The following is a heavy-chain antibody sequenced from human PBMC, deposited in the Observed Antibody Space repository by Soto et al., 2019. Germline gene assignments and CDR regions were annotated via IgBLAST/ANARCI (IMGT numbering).Heavy chain of an antibody. V-gene: IGHV1-2*04. Sequence: GASVKVSGNASVYTFTGYYIHWVRQAPGQGLEWMGWINPNSGGTNYAQKFQGWVTMTRDTSISTAYMELSRLTSDDTAVYYCASGRGYYYDSSGYTTTSPFDYWGQGTLVTVSS. CDR3: ASGRGYYYDSSGYTTTSPFDY. CDR2: INPNSGGT. D-gene: IGHD3-22*01. J-gene: IGHJ4*02. CDR1: VYTFTGYY.